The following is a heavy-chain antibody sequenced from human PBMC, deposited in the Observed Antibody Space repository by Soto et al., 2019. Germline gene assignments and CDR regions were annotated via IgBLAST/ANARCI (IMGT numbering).Heavy chain of an antibody. V-gene: IGHV1-18*01. Sequence: QDQLVQSGGEVKKPGASVKVSCKASGYSFTNYGITWVRQAPGQGFEWMGWISAYNGDTNDAQKLRGRVTMTTDASTSKAYLEWRSLRSDDTAVYYCARDRGVAPPVAGNTHYYYYMDVWGKGTTVTVSS. D-gene: IGHD6-19*01. CDR1: GYSFTNYG. CDR2: ISAYNGDT. CDR3: ARDRGVAPPVAGNTHYYYYMDV. J-gene: IGHJ6*03.